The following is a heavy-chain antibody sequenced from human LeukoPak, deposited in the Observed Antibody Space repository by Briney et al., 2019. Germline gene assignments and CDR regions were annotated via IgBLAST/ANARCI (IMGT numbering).Heavy chain of an antibody. CDR1: GFTFSSYS. CDR2: ISSSSSYI. CDR3: ARRRQIYGDYGWAFDY. D-gene: IGHD4-17*01. V-gene: IGHV3-21*01. Sequence: GSLRLSCAASGFTFSSYSMNWVRQAPGKGLEWVSSISSSSSYIYYADSVKGRFTISRDNAKNSLYLQMNSLRAEDTAVYYCARRRQIYGDYGWAFDYWGQGTLVTVSS. J-gene: IGHJ4*02.